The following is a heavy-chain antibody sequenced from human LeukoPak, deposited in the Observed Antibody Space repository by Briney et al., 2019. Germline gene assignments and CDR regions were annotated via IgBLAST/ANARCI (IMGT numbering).Heavy chain of an antibody. CDR1: GYTFTSYD. V-gene: IGHV1-8*03. J-gene: IGHJ6*03. Sequence: ASVNVSCMPPGYTFTSYDINWVRPAAGQGLGGMGWMNPNSGNTGYAQKFQGRVTITRNTSISTAYMELSSLRSEDTAVYYCARVRNYYYYMDVWGKGTTVTVSS. D-gene: IGHD4-17*01. CDR3: ARVRNYYYYMDV. CDR2: MNPNSGNT.